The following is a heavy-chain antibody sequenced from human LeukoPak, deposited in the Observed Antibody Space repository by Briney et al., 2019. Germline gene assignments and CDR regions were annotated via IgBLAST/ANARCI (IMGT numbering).Heavy chain of an antibody. J-gene: IGHJ5*02. CDR2: INPNSGGT. V-gene: IGHV1-2*06. Sequence: GASVKVSCKASGYTFTGYYMHWVRQAPGQGLEWMGRINPNSGGTNYAQKFRGRVTMTRDTSISTAYMELSWLRSDDTAVYYCARDFKEWLDPWGQGTLVTVSS. CDR3: ARDFKEWLDP. CDR1: GYTFTGYY.